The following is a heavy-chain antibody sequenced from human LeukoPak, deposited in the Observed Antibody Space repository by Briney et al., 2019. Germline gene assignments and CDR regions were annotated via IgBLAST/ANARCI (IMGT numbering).Heavy chain of an antibody. V-gene: IGHV3-53*01. CDR2: ICSGGNT. CDR3: ARGGGAYCGGDCWRAFDI. D-gene: IGHD2-21*02. Sequence: GGSLRLSCAVSGFTVTNNYMSWVRQAPGKGLEWVSVICSGGNTYYADSVKGRFTISRDNSENTLYLQMNSLGAEDTAVYYCARGGGAYCGGDCWRAFDIWGQGTMVTVSS. CDR1: GFTVTNNY. J-gene: IGHJ3*02.